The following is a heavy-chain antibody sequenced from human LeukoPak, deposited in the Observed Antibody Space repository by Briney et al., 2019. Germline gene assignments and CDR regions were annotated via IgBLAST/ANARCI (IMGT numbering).Heavy chain of an antibody. CDR3: ARGAVSGSSWAFDY. Sequence: SETLSHTCAVSGYSISSGHYWGWIRQPPGKGLEWIGSIYHSGSTYYNPSLKSRVTISLDTSKNQFSLKLSSVTAVDTAVYYCARGAVSGSSWAFDYWGQGTLVTVSS. J-gene: IGHJ4*02. CDR2: IYHSGST. D-gene: IGHD6-13*01. V-gene: IGHV4-38-2*01. CDR1: GYSISSGHY.